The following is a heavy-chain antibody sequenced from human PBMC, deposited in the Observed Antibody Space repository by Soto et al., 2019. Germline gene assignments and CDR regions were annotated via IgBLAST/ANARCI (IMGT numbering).Heavy chain of an antibody. CDR2: IYYSGST. CDR3: ARGGKQWLQLEADAFDI. CDR1: GGSISSGGYY. J-gene: IGHJ3*02. D-gene: IGHD5-12*01. V-gene: IGHV4-31*03. Sequence: SETLSLTCTVSGGSISSGGYYWSWIRQHPGKGLEWIGYIYYSGSTYYNPSLKSRVTISVDTSKNQFSLKLSSVTAADTAVYYCARGGKQWLQLEADAFDIWGQGTMVTVSS.